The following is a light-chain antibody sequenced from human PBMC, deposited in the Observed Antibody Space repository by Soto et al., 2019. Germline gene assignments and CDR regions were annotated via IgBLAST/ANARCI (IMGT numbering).Light chain of an antibody. CDR1: QSVSDK. Sequence: EIVMTQSPATLSVSPGESATLSCRASQSVSDKLAWYQQKPGQAPRLLIYHASARATGIPARFSGSGSGTDFTLTISSLEPEDFAVYYCQQRSNWPPITFGQGTRLEIK. CDR2: HAS. J-gene: IGKJ5*01. V-gene: IGKV3-11*01. CDR3: QQRSNWPPIT.